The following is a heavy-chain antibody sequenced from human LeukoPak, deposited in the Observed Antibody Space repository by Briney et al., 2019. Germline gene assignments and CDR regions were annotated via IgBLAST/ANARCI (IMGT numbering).Heavy chain of an antibody. J-gene: IGHJ6*03. CDR1: GGTFSSYA. V-gene: IGHV1-69*13. Sequence: GASVKVSCKASGGTFSSYAISWVRQAPGQGLEWMGGIIPIFGTANYAQKFQGRVTITADESTSTAYMELRSLRSDDTAVYYCARCKRELRYLDYYYMDVWGKGTTVTVSS. CDR2: IIPIFGTA. D-gene: IGHD1-26*01. CDR3: ARCKRELRYLDYYYMDV.